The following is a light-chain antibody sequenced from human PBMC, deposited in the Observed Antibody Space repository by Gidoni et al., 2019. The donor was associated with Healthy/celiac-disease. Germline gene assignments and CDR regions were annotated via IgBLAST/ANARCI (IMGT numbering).Light chain of an antibody. CDR3: QQYGSSPRT. J-gene: IGKJ1*01. Sequence: ILLTPSPGTLSLCPGERATLSCRASQSVSSSYLAWYQQKTGPAPRLLIYGASSRATGIPDRFSGSGSGTDFTLTISRLEPEDFAVYYCQQYGSSPRTFGQGTKVEIK. V-gene: IGKV3-20*01. CDR2: GAS. CDR1: QSVSSSY.